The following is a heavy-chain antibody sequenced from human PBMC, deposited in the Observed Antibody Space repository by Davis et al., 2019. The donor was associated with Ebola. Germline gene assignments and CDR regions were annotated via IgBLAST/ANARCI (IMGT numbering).Heavy chain of an antibody. J-gene: IGHJ4*02. V-gene: IGHV3-30*04. CDR1: GFTFSGYA. Sequence: GGSLRLSCVASGFTFSGYAMHWVRQAPGKGLEWVAVISYDGSNKYYADSVKGRFTISRDNSKNTLYLQMNSLRAEDTAVYYCARRTPPDYWGQGTLVTVSS. CDR3: ARRTPPDY. CDR2: ISYDGSNK.